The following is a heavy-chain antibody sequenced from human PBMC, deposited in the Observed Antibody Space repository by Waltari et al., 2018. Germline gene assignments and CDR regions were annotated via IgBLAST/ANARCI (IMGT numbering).Heavy chain of an antibody. J-gene: IGHJ2*01. Sequence: VQLVQSGAESNKPGSSVIVTCKPPQRCFSSSTPPWLRPAPVHGLKWMGRMILILSIENDAQKCQRRVTITADKATSTAYMELSSLRSEDTAVYYCARCIVGPAATGFGYWYFDLWGRGTLVTVSS. CDR2: MILILSIE. CDR1: QRCFSSST. V-gene: IGHV1-69*02. CDR3: ARCIVGPAATGFGYWYFDL. D-gene: IGHD2-2*01.